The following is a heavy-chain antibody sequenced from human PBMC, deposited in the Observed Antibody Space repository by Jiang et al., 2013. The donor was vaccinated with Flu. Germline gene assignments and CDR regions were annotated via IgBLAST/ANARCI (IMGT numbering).Heavy chain of an antibody. CDR3: ARTPFGCTNGVCYFLY. Sequence: GAEVKKPGESLKISCKGSGYSFTSYWIGWVRQMPGKGLEWMGIIYPGDSDTRYSPSFQGLVTISADKSISTAYLQWSSLKASDTAMYYCARTPFGCTNGVCYFLYWGQGTLVTVSS. D-gene: IGHD2-8*01. V-gene: IGHV5-51*01. J-gene: IGHJ4*02. CDR2: IYPGDSDT. CDR1: GYSFTSYW.